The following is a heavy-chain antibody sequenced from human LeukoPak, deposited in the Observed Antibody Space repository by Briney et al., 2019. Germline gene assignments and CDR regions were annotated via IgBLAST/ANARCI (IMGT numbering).Heavy chain of an antibody. D-gene: IGHD5-24*01. V-gene: IGHV1-18*01. Sequence: GASVKVSCKASGYNFTSYGISWVRQAPGQGLEWMGWISAYNGNTNYAQKLQGRVTMTTDTSTSTAYMELRSLRSDDTAVYYCARGSYVEMVPYYYYGMDVWGQGTTVTVSS. CDR2: ISAYNGNT. CDR1: GYNFTSYG. J-gene: IGHJ6*02. CDR3: ARGSYVEMVPYYYYGMDV.